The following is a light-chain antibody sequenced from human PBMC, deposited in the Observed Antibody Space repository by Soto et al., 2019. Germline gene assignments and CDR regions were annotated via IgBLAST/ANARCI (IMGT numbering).Light chain of an antibody. CDR2: GAS. J-gene: IGKJ1*01. CDR1: QSVGRD. Sequence: EIVMTQSPATLSVSPGEGATLSCRASQSVGRDLAWYQQKPGQAPRLLIYGASTRATGIPARFTGSGSGTEFTLAINSLQSEGFAVYWCQQRSNWPWTFGQGTKVEIK. V-gene: IGKV3-15*01. CDR3: QQRSNWPWT.